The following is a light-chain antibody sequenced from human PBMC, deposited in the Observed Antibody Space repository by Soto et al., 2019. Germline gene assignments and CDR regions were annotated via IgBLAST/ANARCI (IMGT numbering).Light chain of an antibody. J-gene: IGKJ4*01. Sequence: DIQMTQSPSSLSASVGGRVTITCRASQSISSYLNWYQQKPGKAPKLLIHAASSLESGVPSRFSGSGSGTDFTLTISSLQPEDFAVYYCQHDYNLLTFGGGTKVDIK. CDR3: QHDYNLLT. CDR1: QSISSY. V-gene: IGKV1-39*02. CDR2: AAS.